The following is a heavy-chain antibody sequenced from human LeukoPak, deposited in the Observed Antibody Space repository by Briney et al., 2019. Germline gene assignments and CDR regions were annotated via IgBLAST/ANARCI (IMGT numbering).Heavy chain of an antibody. V-gene: IGHV3-23*01. CDR2: ISGSGSST. CDR3: AKDGHLYGSGSDAFDI. CDR1: GFTFSSYA. Sequence: GGSLRLSCAASGFTFSSYAMSWVRQAPGKGLEWVSAISGSGSSTYYADSVKGRFTISRDNSKNTLYLQMNSLRAEDTAVYYCAKDGHLYGSGSDAFDIWGQGTMVTVSS. J-gene: IGHJ3*02. D-gene: IGHD3-10*01.